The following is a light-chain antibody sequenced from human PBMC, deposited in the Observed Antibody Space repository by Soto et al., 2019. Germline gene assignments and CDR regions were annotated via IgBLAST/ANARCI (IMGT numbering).Light chain of an antibody. Sequence: EIVLTQSPGTLSSSPGERATLSCRASQSVSSSYLAWYQHKPGQAPRLLVYASSSRATGIPDRFGGSGSGTDFTLTISRLEPEDFAEYSCHPYSDSSWTFGQGTKVAIK. CDR3: HPYSDSSWT. V-gene: IGKV3-20*01. CDR2: ASS. CDR1: QSVSSSY. J-gene: IGKJ1*01.